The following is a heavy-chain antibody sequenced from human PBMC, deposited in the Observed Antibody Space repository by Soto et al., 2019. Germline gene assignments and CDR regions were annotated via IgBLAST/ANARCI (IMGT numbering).Heavy chain of an antibody. CDR2: IYYSGST. CDR3: VRGITMVRGVNFWFDP. V-gene: IGHV4-31*03. CDR1: GGSISSGGYY. J-gene: IGHJ5*02. Sequence: QVQLQESGPGLVKPSQTLSLTCTVSGGSISSGGYYWSWIRQHPGKGLEWIGYIYYSGSTYYNPSLKSRVTISVDTSKNQFSLKLSSVTAADTAVYYCVRGITMVRGVNFWFDPWGQGTLVTVSS. D-gene: IGHD3-10*01.